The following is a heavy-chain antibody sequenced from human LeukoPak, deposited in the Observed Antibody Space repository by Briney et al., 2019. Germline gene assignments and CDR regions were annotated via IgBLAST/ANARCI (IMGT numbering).Heavy chain of an antibody. CDR1: GVTFRSYA. Sequence: GGSLRLSCAASGVTFRSYAMHWVRQAPGKGLEWVAVISYDGSNENYADSVKGRFTISRDKSKNTLYLQMNSLRAEDTAMYYCARGIAMTTLNALDIWGQGTMVTVSS. V-gene: IGHV3-30*04. CDR2: ISYDGSNE. D-gene: IGHD1-1*01. J-gene: IGHJ3*02. CDR3: ARGIAMTTLNALDI.